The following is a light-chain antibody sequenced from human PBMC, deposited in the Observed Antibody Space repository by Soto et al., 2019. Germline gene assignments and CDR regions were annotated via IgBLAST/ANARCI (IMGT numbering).Light chain of an antibody. J-gene: IGLJ3*02. Sequence: QSVLTQPPSVSGAPGQRVTISCTGSASNLGAKYAVHWYQHLPGTAPKLLIYDNIHRPSGVPDRFSGSKSDTSASQAITGLQAEDEADYYCQSYDTTLSGLVFGGGTKLTVL. V-gene: IGLV1-40*01. CDR3: QSYDTTLSGLV. CDR2: DNI. CDR1: ASNLGAKYA.